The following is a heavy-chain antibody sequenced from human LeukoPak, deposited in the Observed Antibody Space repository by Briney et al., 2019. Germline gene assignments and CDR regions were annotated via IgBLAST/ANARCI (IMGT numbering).Heavy chain of an antibody. Sequence: GGSLRLSWAASGFTFSSYWMSWVRQAPGKGLEWVANMKQDGYEKYYVDSVKGRFTISRDNAKNSLYLQMNSLRADDTAIYYCARDKIVGPTTLDYWGQGTLVTVSS. CDR1: GFTFSSYW. D-gene: IGHD1-26*01. J-gene: IGHJ4*02. CDR2: MKQDGYEK. V-gene: IGHV3-7*01. CDR3: ARDKIVGPTTLDY.